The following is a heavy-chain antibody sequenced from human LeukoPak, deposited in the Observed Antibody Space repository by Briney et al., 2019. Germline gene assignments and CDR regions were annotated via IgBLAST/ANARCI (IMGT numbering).Heavy chain of an antibody. CDR3: ARGPYGVTAMDWFDP. J-gene: IGHJ5*02. CDR2: INHSGST. Sequence: SETLSLTCAVYGGSFSGYYWSWIRQPPGKGLEWIGEINHSGSTNYNPSLKSRVTISVDTSKNQFSLKLSSVTAADTAVYYCARGPYGVTAMDWFDPWGQGTLVTVSS. D-gene: IGHD2-21*02. CDR1: GGSFSGYY. V-gene: IGHV4-34*01.